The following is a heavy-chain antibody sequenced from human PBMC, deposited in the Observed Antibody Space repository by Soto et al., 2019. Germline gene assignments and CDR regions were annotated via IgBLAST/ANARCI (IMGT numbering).Heavy chain of an antibody. CDR3: TRVGGQWLAAEHGMDV. D-gene: IGHD6-19*01. CDR2: IRSKAYGGTT. V-gene: IGHV3-49*03. CDR1: GVTFGDYA. J-gene: IGHJ6*02. Sequence: GGSLRLSCTASGVTFGDYAMSWFRQAPGKGLEWVGFIRSKAYGGTTEYAASVKGRFTISRDDSKSIAYLQMNSLKTEDTAVYYCTRVGGQWLAAEHGMDVWGQGTTVTVSS.